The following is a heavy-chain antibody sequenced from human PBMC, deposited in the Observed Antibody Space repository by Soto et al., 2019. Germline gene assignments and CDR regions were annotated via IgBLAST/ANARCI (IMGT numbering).Heavy chain of an antibody. CDR1: GGSISSYY. Sequence: PSETLSLTCTVSGGSISSYYWSWIRQPPGKGLEWIGYIYYSGSTYYNPSLKSRVTISVDTSKNQFSLKLSSVTAADTAVYYCARSVVVPAATYYFDYWGQGTLVTVSS. CDR2: IYYSGST. J-gene: IGHJ4*02. V-gene: IGHV4-59*06. CDR3: ARSVVVPAATYYFDY. D-gene: IGHD2-2*01.